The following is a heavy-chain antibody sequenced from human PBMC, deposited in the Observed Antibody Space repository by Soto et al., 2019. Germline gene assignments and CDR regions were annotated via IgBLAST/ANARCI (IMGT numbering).Heavy chain of an antibody. CDR1: GFTFNAYW. D-gene: IGHD6-19*01. CDR2: IKKDGSEK. Sequence: EVQLVESGGALVQPGGSLRLSCTASGFTFNAYWMNWVRQAPGKGLEWLANIKKDGSEKYYLDSVKGRFTISRDNSKNSLYLQTSSLRGEDTAVFICAGGAGWVIDYWGQGALVSVS. V-gene: IGHV3-7*04. CDR3: AGGAGWVIDY. J-gene: IGHJ4*02.